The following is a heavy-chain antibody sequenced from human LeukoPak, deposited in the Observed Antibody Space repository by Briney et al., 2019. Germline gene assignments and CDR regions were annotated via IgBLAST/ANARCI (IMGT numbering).Heavy chain of an antibody. Sequence: PGGSLRLSCAGSGFTLSSYWMFWVRQAPGKGLEWVSRINSDVSNTIYADSVKGRFTISRDNAKNTLYLQMSSLRADDTAVYYCSRGKIMGDDFDYWGQGTRLTVSS. V-gene: IGHV3-74*01. CDR3: SRGKIMGDDFDY. J-gene: IGHJ4*02. CDR2: INSDVSNT. CDR1: GFTLSSYW. D-gene: IGHD2-21*02.